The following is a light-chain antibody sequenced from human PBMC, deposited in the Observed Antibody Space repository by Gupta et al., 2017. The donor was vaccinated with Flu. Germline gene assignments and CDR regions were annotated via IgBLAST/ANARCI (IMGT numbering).Light chain of an antibody. CDR3: QQYGSSSGLT. V-gene: IGKV3-20*01. J-gene: IGKJ4*01. CDR1: QSVSDTK. Sequence: SATLTCRASQSVSDTKLAWYQQRPGQAPRLLIYGASRRATGIPDRFTGSGSGTDFTLTIHRLEPEDFALYYCQQYGSSSGLTFGGGTKVEIK. CDR2: GAS.